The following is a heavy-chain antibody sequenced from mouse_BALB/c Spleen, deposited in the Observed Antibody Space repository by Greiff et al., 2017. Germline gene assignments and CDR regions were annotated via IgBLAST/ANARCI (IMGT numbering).Heavy chain of an antibody. CDR2: ILPGSGST. V-gene: IGHV1-9*01. CDR3: AREGFAVVEDY. CDR1: GYTFSSYW. J-gene: IGHJ2*01. D-gene: IGHD1-1*01. Sequence: QVQLQQSGAELMKPGASVKISCKATGYTFSSYWIEWVKQRPGHGLEWIGEILPGSGSTNYNEKFKGKATFTADTSSNTAYMQLSSLTSEDSAVYYCAREGFAVVEDYWGQGTTLTVSS.